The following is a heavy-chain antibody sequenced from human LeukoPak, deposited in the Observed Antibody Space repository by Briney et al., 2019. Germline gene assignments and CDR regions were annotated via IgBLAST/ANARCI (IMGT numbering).Heavy chain of an antibody. D-gene: IGHD4-11*01. V-gene: IGHV4-31*03. Sequence: SQTLSLTCTVSGGSISSGGYYWSWIRQHPGKGLEWIGYIHYSGSTYYNPSLKSRVTISVDTSKNQFSLKLSSVTAADTAVYYCARDTRNYSALWGQGTLVTVSS. CDR2: IHYSGST. CDR1: GGSISSGGYY. J-gene: IGHJ4*02. CDR3: ARDTRNYSAL.